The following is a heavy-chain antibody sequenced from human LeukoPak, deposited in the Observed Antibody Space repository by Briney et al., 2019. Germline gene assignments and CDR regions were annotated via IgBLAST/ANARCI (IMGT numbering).Heavy chain of an antibody. Sequence: GESLKISCKGSGYSFTSYWIGWVRQMPGKGLEWMGIIYPGDSDTRNSPSFQGQVTISADKFISTAYLQWSSLKASDTAMYYCARTRGHDFWSGYYESDAFDIWGQGTMVTVSS. CDR3: ARTRGHDFWSGYYESDAFDI. CDR2: IYPGDSDT. D-gene: IGHD3-3*01. CDR1: GYSFTSYW. V-gene: IGHV5-51*01. J-gene: IGHJ3*02.